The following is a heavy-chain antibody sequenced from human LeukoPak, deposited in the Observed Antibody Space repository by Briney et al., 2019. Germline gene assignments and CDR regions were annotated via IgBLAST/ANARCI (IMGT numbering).Heavy chain of an antibody. CDR3: ASNPRTTLLLDY. CDR1: GGTSSSYA. D-gene: IGHD1-14*01. CDR2: IIPIFGTA. J-gene: IGHJ4*02. Sequence: ASVKVSCKASGGTSSSYAISWVRQAPGQGLEWMGRIIPIFGTANYAQRFQGRVTITTDESTSTAYMELSSLRSEDTAVYYCASNPRTTLLLDYWGQGTLVTVSS. V-gene: IGHV1-69*05.